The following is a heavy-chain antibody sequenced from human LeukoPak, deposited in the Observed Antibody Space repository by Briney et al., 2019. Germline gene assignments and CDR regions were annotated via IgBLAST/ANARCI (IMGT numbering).Heavy chain of an antibody. CDR3: AKELVRATLGARVGRDPFDY. D-gene: IGHD6-6*01. V-gene: IGHV3-23*01. CDR2: ISGSGGST. J-gene: IGHJ4*02. CDR1: GFTFSNYA. Sequence: GGSLRLSCAVSGFTFSNYAMSWVRQAPGKGLEWVSAISGSGGSTYYPDSVKGRFTVSRDNSKNTLYLQMNSLRAEDTAVYYCAKELVRATLGARVGRDPFDYWGQGTLVTVSS.